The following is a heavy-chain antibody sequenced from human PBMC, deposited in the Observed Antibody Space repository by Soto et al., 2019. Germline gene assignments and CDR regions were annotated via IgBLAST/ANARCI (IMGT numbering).Heavy chain of an antibody. CDR1: GGSFSGYY. CDR2: INHSGST. J-gene: IGHJ5*02. CDR3: ARKVLQLWLLADPNWFDP. V-gene: IGHV4-34*01. Sequence: QVQLQQWGAGMLKPSETLSLTCAVYGGSFSGYYWSWIRQPPGKGLERFGEINHSGSTKYNPSLRSRVTTAVDTSKNQFSLKLSSVTAADAAVYYCARKVLQLWLLADPNWFDPWGQGPLVTVSS. D-gene: IGHD5-18*01.